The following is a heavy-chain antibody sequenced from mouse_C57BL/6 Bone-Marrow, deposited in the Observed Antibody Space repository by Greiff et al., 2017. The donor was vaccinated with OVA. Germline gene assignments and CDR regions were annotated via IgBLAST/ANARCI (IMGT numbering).Heavy chain of an antibody. CDR2: IDPSDSYT. Sequence: QVQLQQPGAELVMPGASVKLSCKASGYTFTCYWMHWVKQRPGQGLEWIGEIDPSDSYTNYNQKFKGKSTLTVDKSSSTAYMQLSSLTSEDSAVYYCARTYYGNYWYFDYWGQGTTLTVSS. D-gene: IGHD2-10*01. V-gene: IGHV1-69*01. CDR1: GYTFTCYW. J-gene: IGHJ2*01. CDR3: ARTYYGNYWYFDY.